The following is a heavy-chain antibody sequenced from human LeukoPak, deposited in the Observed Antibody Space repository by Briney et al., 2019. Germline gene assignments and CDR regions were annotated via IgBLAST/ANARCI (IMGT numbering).Heavy chain of an antibody. V-gene: IGHV3-48*03. Sequence: GGSLRLSCAASGFTFSSYEMNWFRQAPGKGLEWVSYISSSGSTIYYADSVKGRFTISRDNAKNSLYLQMNSLRAEDTAVYYCAGVNYDFWSGSAKLDYWGQGTLVTVSS. CDR3: AGVNYDFWSGSAKLDY. J-gene: IGHJ4*02. D-gene: IGHD3-3*01. CDR1: GFTFSSYE. CDR2: ISSSGSTI.